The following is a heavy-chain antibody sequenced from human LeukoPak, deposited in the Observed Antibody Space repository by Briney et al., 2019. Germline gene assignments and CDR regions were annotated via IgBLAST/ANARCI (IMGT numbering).Heavy chain of an antibody. Sequence: ASVKVSCKASGYTFTGYYMHWVRQAPGQGLEWMGWINPNSGGTNYAQKFQGRVTMTRDTSISTAYMELSRLGSDDTAVYYCARASHYYYYMDVWGKGTTVTIS. V-gene: IGHV1-2*02. J-gene: IGHJ6*03. CDR3: ARASHYYYYMDV. CDR1: GYTFTGYY. CDR2: INPNSGGT.